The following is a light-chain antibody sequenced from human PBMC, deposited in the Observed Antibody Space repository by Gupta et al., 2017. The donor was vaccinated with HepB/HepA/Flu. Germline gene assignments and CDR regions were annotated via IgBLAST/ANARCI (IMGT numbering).Light chain of an antibody. CDR1: QSISSF. CDR3: QQRYNWPLT. CDR2: GAS. J-gene: IGKJ4*01. Sequence: EIVLTQSPGTLSLSPGERATLSCRASQSISSFLAWYQQTPGQAPRLLIYGASNRATGIPVRFSGSGFGTDFTLTSSNLEPEDFAVYYCQQRYNWPLTFGGGTKVEI. V-gene: IGKV3-11*01.